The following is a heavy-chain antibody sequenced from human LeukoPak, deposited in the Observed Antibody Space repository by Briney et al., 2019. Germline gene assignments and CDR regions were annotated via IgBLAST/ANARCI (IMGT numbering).Heavy chain of an antibody. D-gene: IGHD6-6*01. CDR3: AKDTGPVEYSSSSVDYYYYGMDV. CDR1: GFTFDDYA. J-gene: IGHJ6*02. CDR2: ISWNNGSI. V-gene: IGHV3-9*01. Sequence: GRSLRLSCAASGFTFDDYAMHWVRQAPGKGLEWVSGISWNNGSIGYADSVKGRFTISRDNAKNSLYLQMNSLRAEDTALYYCAKDTGPVEYSSSSVDYYYYGMDVWGQGTTVTVSS.